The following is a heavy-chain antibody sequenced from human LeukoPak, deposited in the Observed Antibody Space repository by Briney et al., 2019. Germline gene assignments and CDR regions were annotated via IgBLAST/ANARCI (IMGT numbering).Heavy chain of an antibody. Sequence: SETLSLTCTVSGGSISIYYWSWIRQPAGKGLEWIGRIYTNENTNYNPSLRSRVTMSVDTSKNQFSLKLSSVTAADTAVYYCARAAAAAGGQYFDYWGQGTLVAVSS. V-gene: IGHV4-4*07. CDR3: ARAAAAAGGQYFDY. D-gene: IGHD6-13*01. J-gene: IGHJ4*02. CDR1: GGSISIYY. CDR2: IYTNENT.